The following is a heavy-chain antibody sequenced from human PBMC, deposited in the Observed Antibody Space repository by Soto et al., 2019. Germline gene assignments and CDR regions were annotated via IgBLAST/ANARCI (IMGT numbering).Heavy chain of an antibody. CDR1: GDSMSGFY. CDR2: INYVGRTS. Sequence: PSETLSLTCTVSGDSMSGFYWSWIRQTPGKGLEWIGYINYVGRTSYYSPSLQSRVTMSLDSSKNQFSLILSSVTAADTAVYFCARFRRNYFDYWGQGTQVTVS. D-gene: IGHD3-10*01. J-gene: IGHJ4*02. CDR3: ARFRRNYFDY. V-gene: IGHV4-59*01.